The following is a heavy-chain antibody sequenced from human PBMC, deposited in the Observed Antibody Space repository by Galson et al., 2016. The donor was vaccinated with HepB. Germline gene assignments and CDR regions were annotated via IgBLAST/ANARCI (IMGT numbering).Heavy chain of an antibody. D-gene: IGHD2-21*02. CDR1: GYRFANYW. J-gene: IGHJ3*01. Sequence: QSGAEVKKPGESLKISCKGSGYRFANYWIGWVRQMPGKGLESMGIVYPGNSEIRYSPSFQGQVTISADKSITTVYPQWNSLKASDSAIYYCARHECRGSDCLSAYDFWGQGTVVTVSS. CDR2: VYPGNSEI. V-gene: IGHV5-51*01. CDR3: ARHECRGSDCLSAYDF.